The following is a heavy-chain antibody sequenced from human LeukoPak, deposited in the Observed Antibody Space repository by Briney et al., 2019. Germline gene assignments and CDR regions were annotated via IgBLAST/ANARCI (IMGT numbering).Heavy chain of an antibody. CDR1: GFTFSDYY. CDR2: ISSSSSYT. J-gene: IGHJ4*02. D-gene: IGHD6-13*01. V-gene: IGHV3-11*06. CDR3: ARWVYSSRDVAAAGTGLDY. Sequence: GGSLRLSCAASGFTFSDYYMSWIRQAPGKGLEWVSYISSSSSYTNYADSVKGRFTISRDNAKNSLYLQMNSLRAEDTAVYYCARWVYSSRDVAAAGTGLDYWGQGTLVTVSS.